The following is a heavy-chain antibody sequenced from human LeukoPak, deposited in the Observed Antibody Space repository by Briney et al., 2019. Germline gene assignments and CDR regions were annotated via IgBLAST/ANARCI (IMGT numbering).Heavy chain of an antibody. CDR1: GDSISSYY. D-gene: IGHD2-15*01. J-gene: IGHJ4*02. CDR2: IHNSGST. V-gene: IGHV4-59*01. Sequence: SETLSLTCTVSGDSISSYYWSWIRQPPGKGLEWIGYIHNSGSTNYSPSLKSRVTISIDTPKNQFSLKLSSVTAADTAVYYCARDRRYCSGGTCYLHYFDNWGQGTLVTVSS. CDR3: ARDRRYCSGGTCYLHYFDN.